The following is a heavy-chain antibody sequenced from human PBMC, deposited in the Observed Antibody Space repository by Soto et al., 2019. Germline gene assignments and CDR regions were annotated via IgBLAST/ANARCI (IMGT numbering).Heavy chain of an antibody. V-gene: IGHV3-15*01. J-gene: IGHJ6*04. D-gene: IGHD1-1*01. CDR1: GCTFSNAW. CDR2: IKSKTDGGTT. Sequence: EVHLVDSGGGLVKPGGSLRLSCAASGCTFSNAWMSWFRQAPGKGLEWVGRIKSKTDGGTTDYDAPVKGRFTISRDDSKNTLYLQMNSLKTEDTAVYYCTTDGQVLENGMDVWGKGNTVTVSS. CDR3: TTDGQVLENGMDV.